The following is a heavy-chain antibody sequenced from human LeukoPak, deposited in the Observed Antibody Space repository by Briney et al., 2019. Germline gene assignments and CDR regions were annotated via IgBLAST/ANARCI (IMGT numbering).Heavy chain of an antibody. D-gene: IGHD3-22*01. J-gene: IGHJ6*02. CDR3: ARDSSGYYYCYYGMDV. Sequence: GGSLRLSCAASGFTFSSYWMSWVRQAPGKGLEWVANIKQDGSEKYYVDSVKGRFTISRDNAKNSLYLQMNSLRAEDTAVYYCARDSSGYYYCYYGMDVWGQGTTVTVSS. CDR2: IKQDGSEK. CDR1: GFTFSSYW. V-gene: IGHV3-7*01.